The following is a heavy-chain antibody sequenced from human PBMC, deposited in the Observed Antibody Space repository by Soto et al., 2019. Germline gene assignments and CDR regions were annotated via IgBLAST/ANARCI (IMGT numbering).Heavy chain of an antibody. V-gene: IGHV1-24*01. CDR2: FDPEGGEA. J-gene: IGHJ4*02. CDR1: AHNLPELS. CDR3: PTPTPLRGAMRTNITFDF. Sequence: SVHVSCKPDAHNLPELSIPWVRQGPGKGVKWMEGFDPEGGEAIYAQKWRGRVTVTEETVTDTVYMELSGLKSDDSAVYYCPTPTPLRGAMRTNITFDFWGQGTPLTVS. D-gene: IGHD3-10*01.